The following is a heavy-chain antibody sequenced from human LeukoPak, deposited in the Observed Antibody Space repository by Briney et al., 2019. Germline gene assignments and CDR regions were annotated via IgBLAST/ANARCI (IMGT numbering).Heavy chain of an antibody. CDR2: IYYRGST. J-gene: IGHJ6*02. Sequence: PSETLSLTCTVSGGSLSSYYWSWIRQPPGKGLEWIGYIYYRGSTNYNPSLKSRVTISLDTSKNQFSLQLSSVTTADTAVYYCARRGTMVRGVYYSGVDVWGQGTTVTASS. CDR3: ARRGTMVRGVYYSGVDV. V-gene: IGHV4-59*08. D-gene: IGHD3-10*01. CDR1: GGSLSSYY.